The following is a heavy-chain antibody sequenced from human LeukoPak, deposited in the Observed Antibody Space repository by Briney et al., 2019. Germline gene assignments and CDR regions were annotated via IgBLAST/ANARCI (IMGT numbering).Heavy chain of an antibody. J-gene: IGHJ6*02. D-gene: IGHD2-2*01. CDR2: IYSGGST. V-gene: IGHV3-53*01. Sequence: PGGSLRLSCAASGFTFSSYAMSWVRQAPGKGLEWVSVIYSGGSTYYADSVKGRFTISRDNSKNTLYLQMNSLRAEDTAVYYCARDTIVVVPAASRYYYYGMGVWGQGTTVTVSS. CDR3: ARDTIVVVPAASRYYYYGMGV. CDR1: GFTFSSYA.